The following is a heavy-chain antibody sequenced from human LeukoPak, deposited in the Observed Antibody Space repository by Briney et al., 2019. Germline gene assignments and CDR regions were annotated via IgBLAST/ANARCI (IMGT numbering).Heavy chain of an antibody. CDR2: IDHTGST. CDR3: ARAWSDYYYYYYMDV. D-gene: IGHD2-8*01. V-gene: IGHV4-59*12. Sequence: SETLSLTCSVSDDSISIYYWSWIRQPPGKGLEWIGYIDHTGSTNYNPSLNSRVTISVDKSKNQFSLKLSSVTAADTAVYYCARAWSDYYYYYYMDVWGKGTTVTVSS. J-gene: IGHJ6*03. CDR1: DDSISIYY.